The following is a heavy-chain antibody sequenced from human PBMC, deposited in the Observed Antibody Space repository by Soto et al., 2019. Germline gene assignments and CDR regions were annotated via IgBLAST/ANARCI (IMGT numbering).Heavy chain of an antibody. V-gene: IGHV1-3*01. CDR3: ARDFKLKSSQGYDLDY. CDR1: GYTFTSYA. J-gene: IGHJ4*02. Sequence: ASVKVSCKASGYTFTSYAMHWVRQAPGQRLEWMGWINAGNGNTKYSQKFQGRVTITRDTSASTAYMELSSLRSEDTAVYYCARDFKLKSSQGYDLDYWGQGTLVTVSS. CDR2: INAGNGNT. D-gene: IGHD5-12*01.